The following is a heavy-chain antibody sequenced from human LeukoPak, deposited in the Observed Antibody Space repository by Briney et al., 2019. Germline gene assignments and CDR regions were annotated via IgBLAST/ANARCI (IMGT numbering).Heavy chain of an antibody. J-gene: IGHJ4*02. CDR1: GGSISSSSYY. Sequence: SETLSLTCTVSGGSISSSSYYWGWIRQPPGKGLEWIGCINYSGSTYYNPSLMSRVTISVDTSKNHFSLKLSSVTAADTAVYYCARAAAGNDYWGQGTLVTVSS. V-gene: IGHV4-39*02. CDR2: INYSGST. CDR3: ARAAAGNDY. D-gene: IGHD6-13*01.